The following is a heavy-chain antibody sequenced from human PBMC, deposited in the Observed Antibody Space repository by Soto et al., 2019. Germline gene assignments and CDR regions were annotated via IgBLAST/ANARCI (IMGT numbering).Heavy chain of an antibody. Sequence: GGSLRLSCAASGFTFSGSAMHWVRQASGKGLEWVGRIRSKANSYATAYAASVKGRFTISRDDSKNTAYLQMNSLKTEETAVYYCTSLSVVVVTAIHDYYYGMDVWGQGTTVTVSS. CDR1: GFTFSGSA. CDR3: TSLSVVVVTAIHDYYYGMDV. V-gene: IGHV3-73*01. CDR2: IRSKANSYAT. D-gene: IGHD2-21*02. J-gene: IGHJ6*02.